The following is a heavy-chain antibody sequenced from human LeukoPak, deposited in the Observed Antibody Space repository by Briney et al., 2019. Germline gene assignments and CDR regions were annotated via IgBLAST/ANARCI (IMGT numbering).Heavy chain of an antibody. D-gene: IGHD3-10*01. CDR3: ARVGRRENY. J-gene: IGHJ4*02. CDR1: GFTFSSYS. V-gene: IGHV3-48*01. Sequence: GGSLRLSCAASGFTFSSYSMNWVRQAPGKGLEWVSYISSSSTIYYADSVKGRFTISGDNAKNSLYLQMNSLRAEDTAVYYCARVGRRENYWGQGTLVTVSS. CDR2: ISSSSTI.